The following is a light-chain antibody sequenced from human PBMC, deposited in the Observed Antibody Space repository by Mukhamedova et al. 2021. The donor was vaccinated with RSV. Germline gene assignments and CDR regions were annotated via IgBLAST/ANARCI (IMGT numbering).Light chain of an antibody. Sequence: GVPDRFAGSKSGNTAFLTISGLQAEDEADYYCCSCTCTYNYVFGSGTKVTVL. J-gene: IGLJ1*01. CDR3: CSCTCTYNYV. V-gene: IGLV2-11*01.